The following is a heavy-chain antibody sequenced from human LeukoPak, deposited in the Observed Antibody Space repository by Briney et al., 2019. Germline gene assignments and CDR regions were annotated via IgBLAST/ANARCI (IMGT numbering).Heavy chain of an antibody. CDR1: GGSFSGYY. CDR2: INHSGST. V-gene: IGHV4-34*01. CDR3: ARYRDCSGGSCYLYYYGMDV. J-gene: IGHJ6*02. Sequence: SETLSLTCAVYGGSFSGYYWSWIPQPPGKGLEWIGEINHSGSTNYNPSLKSRVTISVDTSKNQFSLKLSSVTAADTAVYYCARYRDCSGGSCYLYYYGMDVWGQGTTVTVSS. D-gene: IGHD2-15*01.